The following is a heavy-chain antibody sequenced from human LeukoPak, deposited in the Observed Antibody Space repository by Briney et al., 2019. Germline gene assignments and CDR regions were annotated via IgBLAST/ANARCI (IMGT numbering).Heavy chain of an antibody. J-gene: IGHJ4*02. D-gene: IGHD3-10*02. V-gene: IGHV3-48*03. CDR1: GFTFSSYE. CDR3: ARDSVRGVTLTRFDF. Sequence: PGGPLSLSCPASGFTFSSYEMNWVRQAPGKGLEWVSNFSSGGSTIYYADSVKGRFTISRDNAKNSLYLQMNSLRAEDTAIYYCARDSVRGVTLTRFDFWGQGTLVTVSS. CDR2: FSSGGSTI.